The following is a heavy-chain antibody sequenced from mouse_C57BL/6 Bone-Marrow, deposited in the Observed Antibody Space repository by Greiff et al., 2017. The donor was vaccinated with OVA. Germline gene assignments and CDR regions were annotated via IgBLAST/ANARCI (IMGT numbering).Heavy chain of an antibody. CDR1: GYSFTDYY. CDR2: INPNYGTT. CDR3: AREPYSNYPFDY. J-gene: IGHJ2*01. D-gene: IGHD2-5*01. Sequence: VQLQQSGPELVKPGASVKISCKASGYSFTDYYMNWVKQSNGKSLEWIGVINPNYGTTSYNEKFKGKATLTVDKSTSTAYMQLNSLTSENSAVYDCAREPYSNYPFDYWGQGTTLTVAS. V-gene: IGHV1-39*01.